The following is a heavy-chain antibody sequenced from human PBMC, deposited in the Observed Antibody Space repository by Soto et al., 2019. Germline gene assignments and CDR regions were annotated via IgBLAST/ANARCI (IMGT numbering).Heavy chain of an antibody. J-gene: IGHJ4*02. CDR1: GFTFSDHY. D-gene: IGHD1-1*01. V-gene: IGHV3-11*06. CDR2: SSNSGSFT. CDR3: VRSGDNYNLLDY. Sequence: GGSLRLSCAASGFTFSDHYMSWIRQAPGKGLEWIGYSSNSGSFTRYADSVKGRFSISRDNAKNSLYLQINSLRGDDTAIYYCVRSGDNYNLLDYWGQGT.